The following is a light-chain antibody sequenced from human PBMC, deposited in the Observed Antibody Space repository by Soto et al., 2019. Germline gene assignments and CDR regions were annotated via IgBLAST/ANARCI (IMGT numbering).Light chain of an antibody. CDR2: DVT. CDR3: CSYAGTYTYV. J-gene: IGLJ1*01. V-gene: IGLV2-11*01. Sequence: QSVLTQPRSVSGSPGQSVTISCTGTNTDVGAYNYVSWYQQHPGKAPKLMIFDVTKRPSGVPDRFSGSKSGNTASLTISGLQAEDEADYYCCSYAGTYTYVFGTGTKLTVL. CDR1: NTDVGAYNY.